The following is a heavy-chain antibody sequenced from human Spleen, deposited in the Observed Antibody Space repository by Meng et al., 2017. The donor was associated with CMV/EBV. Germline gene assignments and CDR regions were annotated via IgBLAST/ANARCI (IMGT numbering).Heavy chain of an antibody. CDR1: GFTFSSYW. CDR2: IKQDGSEK. D-gene: IGHD1-26*01. V-gene: IGHV3-7*01. CDR3: ARDRWAPGDV. Sequence: GESLKISCAASGFTFSSYWMSWVRQAPGKGLEWVANIKQDGSEKYYVDSVKGRFTISRDNAKNSLFLQMNSLRVEDMAVYYCARDRWAPGDVWGQGTTVTVSS. J-gene: IGHJ6*02.